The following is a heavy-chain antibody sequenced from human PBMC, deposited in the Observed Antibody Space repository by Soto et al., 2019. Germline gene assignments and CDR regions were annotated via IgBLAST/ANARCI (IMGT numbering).Heavy chain of an antibody. J-gene: IGHJ4*02. CDR3: ARINWNGSSWYYFDS. CDR1: GASVGITGFY. D-gene: IGHD6-13*01. V-gene: IGHV4-61*08. Sequence: SETLSLTCTFSGASVGITGFYWSWIGLTPGKGLEWIGYIYYSGSTIYNPSLKSRVTISVDMSKNHFSLRLSSVTAADTAIYYCARINWNGSSWYYFDSWGLGTLVTVSS. CDR2: IYYSGST.